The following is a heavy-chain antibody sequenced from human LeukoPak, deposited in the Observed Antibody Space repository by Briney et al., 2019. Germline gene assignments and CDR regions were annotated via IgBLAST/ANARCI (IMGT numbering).Heavy chain of an antibody. CDR1: RFTVSDNY. Sequence: GGSLRLSCAASRFTVSDNYMSWVRQAPGKGLEWVSVMYSRGDTYYADSVKGRFTFSRDISKNTLYLQMNGLRTEDTAMYYCARGAPQVPAAGVLASWGQGTLVTVSS. J-gene: IGHJ5*02. CDR2: MYSRGDT. CDR3: ARGAPQVPAAGVLAS. D-gene: IGHD6-13*01. V-gene: IGHV3-53*01.